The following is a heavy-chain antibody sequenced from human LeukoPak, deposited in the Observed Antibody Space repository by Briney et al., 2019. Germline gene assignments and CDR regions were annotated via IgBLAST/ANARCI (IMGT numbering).Heavy chain of an antibody. J-gene: IGHJ4*02. V-gene: IGHV3-74*01. CDR1: GFTFSSYW. CDR2: INSDGSST. CDR3: AIDPGLYGGYPRVFDY. Sequence: GGSLRLSCAASGFTFSSYWMHWVRHAPGKGLVWVSRINSDGSSTSYADSVKGRFTISRDNAKNTLYLQMNSLRAEDTAVYYCAIDPGLYGGYPRVFDYWGQGTLVTVSS. D-gene: IGHD4-17*01.